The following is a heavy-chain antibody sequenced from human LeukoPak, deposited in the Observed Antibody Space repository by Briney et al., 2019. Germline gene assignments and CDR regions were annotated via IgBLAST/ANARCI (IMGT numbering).Heavy chain of an antibody. J-gene: IGHJ5*02. CDR1: GGSISSYY. D-gene: IGHD1-26*01. CDR2: IYYSGST. CDR3: ARESGGGSYHT. Sequence: KTSETLSLTCTVSGGSISSYYWSWIRQPPGKGLEWIGYIYYSGSTNYNPSLKSRVTISVDTSKNQFSLKLSSVTAADTAVYYCARESGGGSYHTWGQGTLVTVSS. V-gene: IGHV4-59*01.